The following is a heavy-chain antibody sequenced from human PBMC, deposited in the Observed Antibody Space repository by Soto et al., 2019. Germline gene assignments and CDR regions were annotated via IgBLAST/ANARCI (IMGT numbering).Heavy chain of an antibody. CDR1: GGSISSYY. CDR3: ARHIAAAGTFYYYYSTDV. Sequence: SETLSLTCTVSGGSISSYYWSWIRQPPGKGLEWIGYIYYSGSTNYNPSLKGRVTVSVDTSKNQFSLKLSSVTAADTAVYYCARHIAAAGTFYYYYSTDVWGKGTSVTLSS. J-gene: IGHJ6*04. D-gene: IGHD6-13*01. CDR2: IYYSGST. V-gene: IGHV4-59*01.